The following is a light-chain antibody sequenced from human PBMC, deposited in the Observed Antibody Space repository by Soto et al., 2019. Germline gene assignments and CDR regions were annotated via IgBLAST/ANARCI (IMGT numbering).Light chain of an antibody. CDR1: SSNIGNNY. CDR2: DNN. Sequence: QSVLTQPPSVSAALGQKVTISCSGSSSNIGNNYVSWYQQLPGTAPKLLIYDNNKRPSGIPDRFSGSKSGTSATLGITGLQTGDEADYYCGTWDSSLGAYVFGTGTKVTVL. V-gene: IGLV1-51*01. J-gene: IGLJ1*01. CDR3: GTWDSSLGAYV.